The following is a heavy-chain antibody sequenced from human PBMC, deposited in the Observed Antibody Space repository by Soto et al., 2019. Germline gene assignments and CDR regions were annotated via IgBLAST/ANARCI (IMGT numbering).Heavy chain of an antibody. CDR3: TREDYYVSKMPGMYV. D-gene: IGHD3-22*01. CDR1: GFSVSSNY. J-gene: IGHJ6*02. CDR2: FYTDGSR. V-gene: IGHV3-53*01. Sequence: AGGSLRLSCAASGFSVSSNYMSWVRQAPGKGLEWVSVFYTDGSRYYADSVKGRCTMSRDTSKNTLNLQMNSLRAEDTAVYYCTREDYYVSKMPGMYVRGQDATLTVS.